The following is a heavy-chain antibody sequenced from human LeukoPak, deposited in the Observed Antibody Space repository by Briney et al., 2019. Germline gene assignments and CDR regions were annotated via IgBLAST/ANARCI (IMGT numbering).Heavy chain of an antibody. V-gene: IGHV3-30*18. CDR3: AKSGDIRY. CDR1: GFTFSSYG. Sequence: PGGSLRLSCAASGFTFSSYGMHWVRQAPGKGLEWVAVISYDGSNKYYADSVKGRFTISRDNSKNTLYLQMNGLRTDDTAVYYCAKSGDIRYWGQGTLVTVSS. CDR2: ISYDGSNK. J-gene: IGHJ4*02. D-gene: IGHD2-15*01.